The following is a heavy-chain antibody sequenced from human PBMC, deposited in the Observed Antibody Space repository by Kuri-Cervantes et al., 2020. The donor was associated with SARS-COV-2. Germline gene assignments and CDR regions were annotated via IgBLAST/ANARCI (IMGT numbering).Heavy chain of an antibody. Sequence: LSLTCAASGFTFSNYGMNWVRQAPGKGLEWVGLISSDVNNNHYADSVKGRFTISRDNSKNTLYLQMNSLRAEDTAVYYCAKDRGGWFGELLCGAYWGQGTLVTVSS. CDR3: AKDRGGWFGELLCGAY. CDR1: GFTFSNYG. V-gene: IGHV3-30*18. J-gene: IGHJ4*02. CDR2: ISSDVNNN. D-gene: IGHD3-10*01.